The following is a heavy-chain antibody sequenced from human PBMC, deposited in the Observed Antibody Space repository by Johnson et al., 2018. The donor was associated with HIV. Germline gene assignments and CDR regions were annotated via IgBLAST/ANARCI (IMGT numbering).Heavy chain of an antibody. CDR1: GFTFSSYG. J-gene: IGHJ3*02. CDR3: AKDLEHILTYAFDI. CDR2: IRYDGSNT. Sequence: VQLVESGGGVVQPGGSLRLSCAASGFTFSSYGMHWVRPAPGKGPEWVAFIRYDGSNTYYADSVQGRLTISRDNSKNTLYLQMNSLRAEDTAVYYCAKDLEHILTYAFDIWGQGTMVTVSS. D-gene: IGHD2-21*01. V-gene: IGHV3-30*02.